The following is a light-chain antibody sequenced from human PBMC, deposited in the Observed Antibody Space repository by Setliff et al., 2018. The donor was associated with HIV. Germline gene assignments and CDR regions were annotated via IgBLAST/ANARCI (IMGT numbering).Light chain of an antibody. CDR3: CSYAGRYTFV. Sequence: QSVLTQPHSVSGSRGQSVTFSCTGASSDVGAHNSVSWYQQHPGKAPKLILYDVSKRPSGVPARFSGFQSGNTASLIISGLQPEDEADYYCCSYAGRYTFVFGSGTKV. J-gene: IGLJ1*01. CDR1: SSDVGAHNS. CDR2: DVS. V-gene: IGLV2-11*01.